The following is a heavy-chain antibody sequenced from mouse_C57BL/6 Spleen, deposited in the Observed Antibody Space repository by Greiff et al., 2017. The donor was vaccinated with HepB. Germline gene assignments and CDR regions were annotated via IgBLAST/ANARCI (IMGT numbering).Heavy chain of an antibody. CDR2: INPNNGGT. D-gene: IGHD1-1*01. V-gene: IGHV1-18*01. CDR1: GYTFTDYN. Sequence: EVQLQQSGPELVKPGASVKIPCKASGYTFTDYNMDWVKQSHGKSLEWIGDINPNNGGTIYNQKFTGQATLTVDKSSSTAYMELRSLTSEDTAVYDCARGGSSSWFAYWGQGTRVTVAA. J-gene: IGHJ3*01. CDR3: ARGGSSSWFAY.